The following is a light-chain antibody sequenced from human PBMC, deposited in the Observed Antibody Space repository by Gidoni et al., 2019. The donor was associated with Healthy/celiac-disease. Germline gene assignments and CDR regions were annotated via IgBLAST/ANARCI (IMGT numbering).Light chain of an antibody. CDR2: AAS. Sequence: DIQMTQSPSSLSASVGDRVTITCRASQSISSYLNWYQQKPGKAPKLLIYAASSLQSGVPSRFSGSGSGTDFTLTISSLQPEDFATYYCQQSYSTPPWTCXQXTKVXIK. V-gene: IGKV1-39*01. J-gene: IGKJ1*01. CDR1: QSISSY. CDR3: QQSYSTPPWT.